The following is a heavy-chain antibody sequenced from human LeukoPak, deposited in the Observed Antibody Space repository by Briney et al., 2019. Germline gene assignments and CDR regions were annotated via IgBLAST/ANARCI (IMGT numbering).Heavy chain of an antibody. CDR1: GFTFNTYK. Sequence: GGSLRLSCAASGFTFNTYKMTWVRQAPGRGLEWVSSIHSGGSDIYYADSVKGRFTVSRDNAKNSLFLQMNSLRAEDTALYYCARGHYDILTGNYKWTPDYWGQGTLVTVSS. CDR2: IHSGGSDI. V-gene: IGHV3-21*06. CDR3: ARGHYDILTGNYKWTPDY. J-gene: IGHJ4*02. D-gene: IGHD3-9*01.